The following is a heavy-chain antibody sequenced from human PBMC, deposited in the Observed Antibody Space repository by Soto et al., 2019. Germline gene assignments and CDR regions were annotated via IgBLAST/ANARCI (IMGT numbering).Heavy chain of an antibody. V-gene: IGHV1-3*01. CDR3: ARVVSSSWYKYFQH. D-gene: IGHD6-13*01. CDR1: GYTFTSYA. Sequence: QVQLVQSGAEVKKPGASVKVSCKASGYTFTSYAMHWVRQAPGQRLEWMGWINAGNGNTKYSQKFQGRVTITRDTPASTAYIEMSSLRSEDTAVYYCARVVSSSWYKYFQHWGQGTLVTVSS. CDR2: INAGNGNT. J-gene: IGHJ1*01.